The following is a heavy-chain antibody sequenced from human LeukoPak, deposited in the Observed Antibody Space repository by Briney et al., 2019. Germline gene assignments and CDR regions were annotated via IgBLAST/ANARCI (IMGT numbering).Heavy chain of an antibody. CDR1: GFTFSSYA. CDR2: ISASGGST. Sequence: GGSLRLSCAASGFTFSSYAMTWVRQAPGKGLEWVLAISASGGSTYYADSVKGRFTISRDNSKNTLYLQMNSLRAEDTAVNYCASGMTIFGGRSLNYWGQGTLVTVSS. V-gene: IGHV3-23*01. CDR3: ASGMTIFGGRSLNY. D-gene: IGHD3-3*01. J-gene: IGHJ4*02.